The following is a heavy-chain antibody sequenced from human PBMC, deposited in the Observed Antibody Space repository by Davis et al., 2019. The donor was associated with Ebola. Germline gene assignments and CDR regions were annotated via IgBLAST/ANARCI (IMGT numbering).Heavy chain of an antibody. CDR3: VRDLRGWGDFDY. V-gene: IGHV1-46*01. J-gene: IGHJ4*02. D-gene: IGHD3-10*01. CDR2: INPSGGTT. Sequence: ASVKVSCKASGYTLVSYYAHWVRQPPGQGLEWMGIINPSGGTTTYAQKFQGRVTMTRDTSTNTLYMVLSSLTSGDTAVYYCVRDLRGWGDFDYWGQGTLVTVSS. CDR1: GYTLVSYY.